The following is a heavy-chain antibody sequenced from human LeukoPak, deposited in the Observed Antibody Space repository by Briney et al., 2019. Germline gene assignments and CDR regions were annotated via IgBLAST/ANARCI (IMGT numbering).Heavy chain of an antibody. V-gene: IGHV4-31*03. CDR3: ASGTAVATFDC. J-gene: IGHJ4*02. D-gene: IGHD4-17*01. CDR1: GGSISSGGYY. Sequence: SETLSLTCTVSGGSISSGGYYWSWIRQHPGKGLEWIGYIYYSGSTYYNPSLKSRVTISVDTSQDQFFLKLSSLTAADTAVYFCASGTAVATFDCWGQGTLVTVSS. CDR2: IYYSGST.